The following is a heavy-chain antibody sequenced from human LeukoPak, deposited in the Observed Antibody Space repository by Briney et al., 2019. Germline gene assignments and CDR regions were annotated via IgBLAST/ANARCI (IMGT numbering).Heavy chain of an antibody. V-gene: IGHV4-34*01. Sequence: SETLSLTCAVSGGSFSGYYWTWIRQSPGKGLEWLGEINHSGSTNYNPSLTRRVTMSVDTSKNQFSLNLSAATAADTAVYFCARDRDTRDWFDLWGQGTLVTVSS. CDR3: ARDRDTRDWFDL. CDR2: INHSGST. CDR1: GGSFSGYY. D-gene: IGHD5-24*01. J-gene: IGHJ5*02.